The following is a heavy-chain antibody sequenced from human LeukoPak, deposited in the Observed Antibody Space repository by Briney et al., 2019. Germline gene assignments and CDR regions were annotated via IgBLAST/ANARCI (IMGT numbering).Heavy chain of an antibody. CDR2: ISSSGSTI. CDR1: GFTFNTYN. D-gene: IGHD3-10*02. Sequence: GGSLRLSCAASGFTFNTYNMNWVRQAPGKGLEWVSYISSSGSTIYYADSVKGRFTISRDNAKNSLYLQMNSLRAEDTAVYYCAELGITMIGGVWGKGTTVTISS. CDR3: AELGITMIGGV. V-gene: IGHV3-48*04. J-gene: IGHJ6*04.